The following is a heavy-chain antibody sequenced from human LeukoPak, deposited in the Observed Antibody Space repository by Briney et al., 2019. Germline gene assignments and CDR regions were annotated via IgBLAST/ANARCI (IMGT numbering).Heavy chain of an antibody. CDR3: ARAPWFGESRFDY. Sequence: GGSLRPSCAASGFTFSSYAMSWVRQAPGKGLDWVSAISGSGGSTHYADSVKGRFTISRDNSKNTLYLQMNSLRAEDTAVYYCARAPWFGESRFDYWGQGTLVTVSS. CDR2: ISGSGGST. J-gene: IGHJ4*02. D-gene: IGHD3-10*01. CDR1: GFTFSSYA. V-gene: IGHV3-23*01.